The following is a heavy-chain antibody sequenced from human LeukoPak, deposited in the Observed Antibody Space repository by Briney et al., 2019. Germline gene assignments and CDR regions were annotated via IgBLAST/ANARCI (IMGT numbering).Heavy chain of an antibody. CDR1: GFTFSSYA. CDR3: ARDLPGIAVAGTTNYYYYGMDV. D-gene: IGHD6-19*01. V-gene: IGHV3-30-3*01. CDR2: ISDDGSNK. Sequence: GGSLRLSCAASGFTFSSYAMHWVRQAPGKGLEWVAVISDDGSNKYYADSVKGRFTISRDNSKNTLYLQMNSLRAEDTAVYYSARDLPGIAVAGTTNYYYYGMDVWGQGTTVTVSS. J-gene: IGHJ6*02.